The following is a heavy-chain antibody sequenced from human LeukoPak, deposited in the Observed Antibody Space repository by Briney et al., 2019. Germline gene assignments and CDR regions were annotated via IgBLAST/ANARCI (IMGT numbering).Heavy chain of an antibody. V-gene: IGHV3-33*01. J-gene: IGHJ5*02. D-gene: IGHD1/OR15-1a*01. CDR3: TRDPRNKGFDP. CDR2: IWYDGSNK. CDR1: GFTFSSYG. Sequence: GSLRLSCAASGFTFSSYGMHWVRQAPGKGLEWVAVIWYDGSNKYYADSVKGRFTISRDNSKNTLYLQMNSLRAEDTAVYYCTRDPRNKGFDPWGQGTLVTVSS.